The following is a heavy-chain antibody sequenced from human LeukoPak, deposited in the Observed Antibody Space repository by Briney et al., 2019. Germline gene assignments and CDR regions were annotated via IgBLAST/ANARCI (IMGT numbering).Heavy chain of an antibody. CDR3: AAEVDYYDSSGYYSPWYTPER. CDR2: SVVGSGNT. CDR1: GFTFTSSA. D-gene: IGHD3-22*01. J-gene: IGHJ4*02. Sequence: SVKVSFKASGFTFTSSAVQWVRQARGPRLEWIGWSVVGSGNTNYAQKFQERVTITRDMSTSTAYMELSSLRSEDTAVYYCAAEVDYYDSSGYYSPWYTPERWGQGTLVTVSS. V-gene: IGHV1-58*01.